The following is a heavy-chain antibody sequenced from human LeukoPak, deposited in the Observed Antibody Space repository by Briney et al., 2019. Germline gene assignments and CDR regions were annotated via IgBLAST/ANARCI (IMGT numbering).Heavy chain of an antibody. D-gene: IGHD6-13*01. CDR2: IYYSVST. Sequence: PSQTLSLTCTVSGGSISSGGYHWTWIRQHPGKGLDWIGHIYYSVSTYYNPCLKCRFTISVDTSKNQFSLKLSSVTAADTAVYYCARERVAAALDAFDIWGQGTMVTVSS. J-gene: IGHJ3*02. CDR1: GGSISSGGYH. CDR3: ARERVAAALDAFDI. V-gene: IGHV4-31*03.